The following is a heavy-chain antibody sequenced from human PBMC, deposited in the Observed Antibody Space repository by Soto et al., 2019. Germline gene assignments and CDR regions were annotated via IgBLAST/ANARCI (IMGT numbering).Heavy chain of an antibody. CDR2: ISYDGSNK. V-gene: IGHV3-30-3*01. Sequence: RGCLSLFCVSPVFTLSIYAMDGVRQDIGSGLEWVAVISYDGSNKYYADSVKGRFTISRHNSKNTLYLQMNRLRAEDTAVYYCARDKGGATLLARFDAFDIWGQGTMVPVSS. CDR1: VFTLSIYA. D-gene: IGHD1-26*01. CDR3: ARDKGGATLLARFDAFDI. J-gene: IGHJ3*02.